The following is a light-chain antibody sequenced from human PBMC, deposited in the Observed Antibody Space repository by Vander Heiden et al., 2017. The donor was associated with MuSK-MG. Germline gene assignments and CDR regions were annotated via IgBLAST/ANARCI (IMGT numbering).Light chain of an antibody. CDR2: AGS. CDR1: QSINNY. CDR3: EQSYRSWT. V-gene: IGKV1-39*01. Sequence: DIQMTQSPSSLSASVGDRVTITCRASQSINNYLNWYQQKPGRAPKLLIYAGSSLQNGVPSRFSGSGSGTDFTLTIRRLQPEDFATYHCEQSYRSWTFGQGTKVEIK. J-gene: IGKJ1*01.